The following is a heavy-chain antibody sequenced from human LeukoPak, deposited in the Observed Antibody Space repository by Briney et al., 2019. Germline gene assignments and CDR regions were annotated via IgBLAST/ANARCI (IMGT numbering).Heavy chain of an antibody. CDR3: ARGGGGWLPFDY. D-gene: IGHD5-24*01. J-gene: IGHJ4*02. Sequence: SETLSLTCAVYGGSFSGYYWSWIRHPPGKGLEWIGEINHSGSTNYNPSLKSRVTISVDTSKNQFSLKLSSVTAADTAVYYCARGGGGWLPFDYWGQGTLVTVSS. CDR2: INHSGST. CDR1: GGSFSGYY. V-gene: IGHV4-34*01.